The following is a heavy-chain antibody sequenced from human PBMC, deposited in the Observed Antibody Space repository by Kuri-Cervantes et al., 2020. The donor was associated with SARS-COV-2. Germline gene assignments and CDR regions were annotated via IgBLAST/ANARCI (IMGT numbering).Heavy chain of an antibody. V-gene: IGHV4-61*01. D-gene: IGHD3/OR15-3a*01. J-gene: IGHJ4*02. Sequence: SETLSLTCSVSGFSVTSGSYYWSWLRQSPGKGLEWIGYIYYGGSTTYNPALKSRVTISIDMTNNQFFLDLKGVSAADTAVYYCARGFWTGFLFDSWGQGSLVTVSS. CDR2: IYYGGST. CDR1: GFSVTSGSYY. CDR3: ARGFWTGFLFDS.